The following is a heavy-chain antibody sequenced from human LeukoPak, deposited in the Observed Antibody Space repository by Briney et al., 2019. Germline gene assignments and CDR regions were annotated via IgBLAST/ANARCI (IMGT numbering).Heavy chain of an antibody. V-gene: IGHV5-51*01. CDR3: ARPATNCSGSNCVGPWYFDL. Sequence: GESLKISCKGSGYSFTNYWIGWVRQMPGKGLEWMGIIYPGDSDTRYSPFFQGQVTISADKSLNTAYLQRSSLKASDSAMYYCARPATNCSGSNCVGPWYFDLWGRGTLVTVSS. CDR2: IYPGDSDT. D-gene: IGHD2-15*01. J-gene: IGHJ2*01. CDR1: GYSFTNYW.